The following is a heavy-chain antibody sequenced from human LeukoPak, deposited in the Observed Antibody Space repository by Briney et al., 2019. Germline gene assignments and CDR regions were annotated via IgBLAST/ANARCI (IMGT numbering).Heavy chain of an antibody. Sequence: SETLSLTCAVYGGSFSGYYWSWIRQPPGKGLEWIGEINHSGSTNYNPSLKSRVTISVDTSKNQFSLKLSSVTAADTAVYYCAREAVWSGYRMAFDIWGQGTMVTVSS. CDR1: GGSFSGYY. D-gene: IGHD3-3*01. J-gene: IGHJ3*02. V-gene: IGHV4-34*01. CDR2: INHSGST. CDR3: AREAVWSGYRMAFDI.